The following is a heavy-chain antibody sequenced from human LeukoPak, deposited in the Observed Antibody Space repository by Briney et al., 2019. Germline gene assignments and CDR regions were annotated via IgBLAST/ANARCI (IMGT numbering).Heavy chain of an antibody. CDR3: ATVNYYDSSGYWFMDV. CDR2: ISGSSNYI. J-gene: IGHJ6*04. Sequence: GGSLRLSCAASGFTFSSYILSWVRQAPGKGLEWVSSISGSSNYIYYADSVKGRFTISRDNAKNSLFLQMNSLRAEDTAVYYCATVNYYDSSGYWFMDVWGKGTTVTVSS. CDR1: GFTFSSYI. D-gene: IGHD3-22*01. V-gene: IGHV3-21*01.